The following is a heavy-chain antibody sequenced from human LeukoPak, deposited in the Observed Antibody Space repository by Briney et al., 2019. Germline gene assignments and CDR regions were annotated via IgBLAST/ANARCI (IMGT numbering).Heavy chain of an antibody. CDR3: ARGLGYSYGYGIDY. J-gene: IGHJ4*02. Sequence: GGSLRLSCAASGFTFSNYVMSWVRQAPGKGLEWVSGISGSGDSTYYADSVKGRFTISRDNSKNTLYLQMNSLRAEDTAVYSCARGLGYSYGYGIDYWGQGTLVIASS. CDR1: GFTFSNYV. D-gene: IGHD5-18*01. V-gene: IGHV3-23*01. CDR2: ISGSGDST.